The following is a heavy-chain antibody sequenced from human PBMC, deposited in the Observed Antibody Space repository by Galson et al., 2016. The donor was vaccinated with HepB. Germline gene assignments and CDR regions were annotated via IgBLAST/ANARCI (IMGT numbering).Heavy chain of an antibody. CDR1: GFTFSSYA. Sequence: SLRLSCAASGFTFSSYAMHWVRQAPGKGLEWVAVISNDGSNKYYADSVEGRFTISRDNSKNTLYLQMNSLRPEDTAVYYCARDRCSSTTCYGKYSNWFALWGQGTLVAVSS. D-gene: IGHD2-2*01. J-gene: IGHJ5*02. V-gene: IGHV3-30*04. CDR3: ARDRCSSTTCYGKYSNWFAL. CDR2: ISNDGSNK.